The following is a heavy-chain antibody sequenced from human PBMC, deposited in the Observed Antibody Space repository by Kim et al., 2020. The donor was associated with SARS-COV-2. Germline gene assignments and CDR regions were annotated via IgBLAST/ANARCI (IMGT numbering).Heavy chain of an antibody. CDR2: ISYDGSNK. CDR1: GFTFSSYP. Sequence: GGSLRLSCAASGFTFSSYPMHWVRQAPGKGLEWVAIISYDGSNKHYADFVKGRFTISRDNSKNTLFLQMNSLTPEDTAVYYCAREGSSGWYPHWGQGSLVPVSS. J-gene: IGHJ4*02. D-gene: IGHD6-19*01. CDR3: AREGSSGWYPH. V-gene: IGHV3-30-3*01.